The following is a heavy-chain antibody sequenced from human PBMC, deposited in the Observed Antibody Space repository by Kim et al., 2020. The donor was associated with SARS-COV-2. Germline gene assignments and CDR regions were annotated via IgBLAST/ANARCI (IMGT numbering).Heavy chain of an antibody. J-gene: IGHJ4*02. Sequence: SVKGRFSISRDNSKTTLYLQMNSLRAEDTAVYYRAKVYCGGHCYSSRFDYWGQGTLVTVSS. V-gene: IGHV3-30*02. CDR3: AKVYCGGHCYSSRFDY. D-gene: IGHD2-21*02.